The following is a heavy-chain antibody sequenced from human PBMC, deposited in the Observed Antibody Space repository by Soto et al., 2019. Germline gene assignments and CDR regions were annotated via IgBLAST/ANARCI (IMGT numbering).Heavy chain of an antibody. D-gene: IGHD6-19*01. V-gene: IGHV1-18*04. CDR3: AREVAGVYYYYGMAV. CDR2: ISAYNGNT. J-gene: IGHJ6*02. CDR1: GYTFTSYG. Sequence: ASVKVSCKASGYTFTSYGISWVRQAPGQGLEWMGWISAYNGNTNYAQKLQGRVTMTTDTSTSTAYMELRSLRSDDTAVYYCAREVAGVYYYYGMAVWGQGTTVTVSS.